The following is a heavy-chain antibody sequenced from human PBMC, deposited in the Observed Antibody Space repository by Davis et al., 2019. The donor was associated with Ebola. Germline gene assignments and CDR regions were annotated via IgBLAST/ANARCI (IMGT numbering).Heavy chain of an antibody. D-gene: IGHD1-26*01. J-gene: IGHJ3*02. CDR3: AKDTSNIWFDI. V-gene: IGHV3-64*01. CDR2: ISSNGGST. Sequence: GESLKIPCAASGFTFSSYAMHWVRQAPGKGLEYVSAISSNGGSTYYANSVKGRFTISRDNSKNTLYLQMNGLRVDDTAIYYCAKDTSNIWFDIWGQGTMVTVSS. CDR1: GFTFSSYA.